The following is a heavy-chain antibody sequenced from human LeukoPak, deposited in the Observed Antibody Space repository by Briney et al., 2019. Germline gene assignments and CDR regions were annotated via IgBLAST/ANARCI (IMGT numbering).Heavy chain of an antibody. CDR1: GDSIRSYY. CDR2: INHSGST. J-gene: IGHJ4*02. CDR3: ARVPGGVRGFDY. Sequence: SETLSLTCTVSGDSIRSYYWSWIRQPPGKGLEWIGEINHSGSTNYNPSLKSRVTISVDTSKNQFSLKLSSVTAADTAVYYCARVPGGVRGFDYWGQGTLVTVSS. D-gene: IGHD3-10*01. V-gene: IGHV4-34*01.